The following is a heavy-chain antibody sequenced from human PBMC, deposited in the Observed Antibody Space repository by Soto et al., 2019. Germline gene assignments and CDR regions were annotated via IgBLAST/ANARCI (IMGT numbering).Heavy chain of an antibody. CDR1: GFTFSSYW. Sequence: GGSLRLSCAASGFTFSSYWMSWVRQAPGKGLEWVANIKQDGSEKYYVDSVKGRFTISRDNAKNSLYLQMNSLRAEDTAVYYCVTSLGMGYFDYWGQGTLVTVSS. V-gene: IGHV3-7*01. CDR3: VTSLGMGYFDY. J-gene: IGHJ4*02. D-gene: IGHD7-27*01. CDR2: IKQDGSEK.